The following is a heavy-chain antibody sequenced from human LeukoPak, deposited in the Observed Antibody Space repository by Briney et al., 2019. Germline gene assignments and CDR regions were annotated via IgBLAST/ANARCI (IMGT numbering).Heavy chain of an antibody. CDR1: GGSISSTTYY. V-gene: IGHV4-39*01. CDR2: IHYSGSA. Sequence: SETLSLTCTVSGGSISSTTYYWGWIRQPPGKGLEWIGSIHYSGSAYNNPSLKSRVAISVDTSKNQFSLNLSSLTAADTAVYYCAKIPVAGDAFDIWGQGTMVTVSS. CDR3: AKIPVAGDAFDI. D-gene: IGHD6-19*01. J-gene: IGHJ3*02.